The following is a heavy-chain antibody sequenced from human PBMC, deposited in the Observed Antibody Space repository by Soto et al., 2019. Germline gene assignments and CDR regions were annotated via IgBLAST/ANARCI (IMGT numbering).Heavy chain of an antibody. D-gene: IGHD3-22*01. V-gene: IGHV3-30*18. J-gene: IGHJ4*02. CDR3: AKESSGYYYLDY. CDR1: GFTFSSYG. CDR2: ISYDGSNK. Sequence: PGGSLRLSCAASGFTFSSYGMHWVRQAPGKGLEWVAVISYDGSNKYYADSVKGRFTISRDNSKNTLYLQMNSLRAEDTAVYYCAKESSGYYYLDYWGQGTLVTVSS.